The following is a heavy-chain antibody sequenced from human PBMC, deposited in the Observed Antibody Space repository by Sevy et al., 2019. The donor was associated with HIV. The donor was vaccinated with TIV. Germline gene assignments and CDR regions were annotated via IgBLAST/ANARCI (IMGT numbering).Heavy chain of an antibody. V-gene: IGHV3-30-3*01. Sequence: GGSLRLSCAASGFTFSSYAMHWVRQAPGKGLEWVAVISYDGSNKYYADSVKGRFTISRDNSKNTLYLQMNSLRAEDTAVYYCARATGIAAAGTGYFDYWGQVTLVTVSS. J-gene: IGHJ4*02. CDR1: GFTFSSYA. CDR2: ISYDGSNK. D-gene: IGHD6-13*01. CDR3: ARATGIAAAGTGYFDY.